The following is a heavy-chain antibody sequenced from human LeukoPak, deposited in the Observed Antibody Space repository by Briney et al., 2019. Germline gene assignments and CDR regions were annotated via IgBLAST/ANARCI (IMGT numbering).Heavy chain of an antibody. Sequence: SETLSLTCTVTGGSISSYYWNWIRQPAGKGLEWIGRIYTSGSTNYNPSLKSRVTMSVDTSKNQFSLKLRSVTAADTAVYYCARDHLGYNGWGSYYLRGWFAPGGQGPLATVSS. CDR2: IYTSGST. V-gene: IGHV4-4*07. CDR1: GGSISSYY. CDR3: ARDHLGYNGWGSYYLRGWFAP. J-gene: IGHJ5*02. D-gene: IGHD3-10*01.